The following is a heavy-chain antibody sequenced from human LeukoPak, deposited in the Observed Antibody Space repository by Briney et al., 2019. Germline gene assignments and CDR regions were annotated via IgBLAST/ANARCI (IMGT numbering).Heavy chain of an antibody. Sequence: GGSLRLSCAASGFTFSSYEMNWVRQAPGKGLEWVANIKQDGSEKYYVDSVKGRFTISRDNAKNSLYLQMNSLRAEDTAVYYCARTPMIVVVMFDYWGQGTLVTVSS. V-gene: IGHV3-7*01. D-gene: IGHD3-22*01. CDR1: GFTFSSYE. CDR3: ARTPMIVVVMFDY. J-gene: IGHJ4*02. CDR2: IKQDGSEK.